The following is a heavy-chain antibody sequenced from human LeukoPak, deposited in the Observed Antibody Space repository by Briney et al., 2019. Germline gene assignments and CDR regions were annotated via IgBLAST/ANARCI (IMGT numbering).Heavy chain of an antibody. CDR3: AKVRVYGSGAFDY. J-gene: IGHJ4*02. D-gene: IGHD3-10*01. CDR1: GFTVSSNY. Sequence: PGGSLRLSCAASGFTVSSNYMSWVRQAPGKGLEWVSVIYSGGSTYYADSVKGRFTISRDNSKNTLYLQMNSLRAEDTAVYYCAKVRVYGSGAFDYWGQGILVTVSS. CDR2: IYSGGST. V-gene: IGHV3-66*01.